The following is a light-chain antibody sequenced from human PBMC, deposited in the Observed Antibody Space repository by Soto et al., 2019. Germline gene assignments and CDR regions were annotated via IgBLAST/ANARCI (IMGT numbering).Light chain of an antibody. CDR3: LAWDDSLNGNL. CDR2: TND. V-gene: IGLV1-44*01. CDR1: ISNIESNT. Sequence: QCLLTQAPSASGTRGQRFTISCSGSISNIESNTVYWYQQLPGMAPRLLIHTNDRRPSGVPDRFSGSKSGTSASLAISGLQSEDEADYYCLAWDDSLNGNLFGTGTKVTVL. J-gene: IGLJ1*01.